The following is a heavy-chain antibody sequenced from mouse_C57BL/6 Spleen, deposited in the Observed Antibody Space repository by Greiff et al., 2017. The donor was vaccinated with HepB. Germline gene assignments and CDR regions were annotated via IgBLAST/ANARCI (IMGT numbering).Heavy chain of an antibody. Sequence: EVKLQQSGPELVKPGASVKIPCKASGYTFTDYNMDWVKQSHGKSLEWIGDINPNNGGTIYNQKFKGKATLTVDKSSSTAYMELRSLTSEDTAVYYCARYGYYHTSFAYWGQGTLVTVSA. CDR2: INPNNGGT. CDR3: ARYGYYHTSFAY. V-gene: IGHV1-18*01. J-gene: IGHJ3*01. CDR1: GYTFTDYN. D-gene: IGHD2-3*01.